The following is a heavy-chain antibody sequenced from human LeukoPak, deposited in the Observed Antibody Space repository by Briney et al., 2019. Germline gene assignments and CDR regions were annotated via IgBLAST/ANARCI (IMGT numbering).Heavy chain of an antibody. V-gene: IGHV4-59*01. CDR3: ARENDFDI. CDR2: IYYSGST. CDR1: GGSISSDH. J-gene: IGHJ3*02. Sequence: SETLSLTCTVSGGSISSDHWNWIRQPPGKGLEWIGCIYYSGSTYYNPSLKSRVTISVDMSKSQFSLRLTSVTAADTAVYYCARENDFDIWGQGTLVTVSS.